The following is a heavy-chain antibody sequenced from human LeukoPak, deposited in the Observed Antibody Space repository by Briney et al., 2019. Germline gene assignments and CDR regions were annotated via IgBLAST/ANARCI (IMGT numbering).Heavy chain of an antibody. J-gene: IGHJ5*02. Sequence: SDTLSLTCTLSGYSISSGYYWGWIRQPPGKGLEWIGSIYHSWSTYYNPSLKSRVTISVDTSKNQFSLKLSSVSAADTGVYYCAREDYDILTGYRGYNWFDPWGQGTLVTVSS. CDR1: GYSISSGYY. CDR2: IYHSWST. D-gene: IGHD3-9*01. CDR3: AREDYDILTGYRGYNWFDP. V-gene: IGHV4-38-2*02.